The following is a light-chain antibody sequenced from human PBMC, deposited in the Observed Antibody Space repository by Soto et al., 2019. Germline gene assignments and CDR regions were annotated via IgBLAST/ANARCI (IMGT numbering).Light chain of an antibody. V-gene: IGKV3-15*01. Sequence: ETVMTQSPSTLSVSPGERATLSCRASQSVGSNFAWYQQKPGQAPRLLIYGASTRATAIPARFSGSGSGTEFTLTITSLQSEDFAVYYCQQYHDWPPYTFGQGTKLEIK. CDR3: QQYHDWPPYT. J-gene: IGKJ2*01. CDR2: GAS. CDR1: QSVGSN.